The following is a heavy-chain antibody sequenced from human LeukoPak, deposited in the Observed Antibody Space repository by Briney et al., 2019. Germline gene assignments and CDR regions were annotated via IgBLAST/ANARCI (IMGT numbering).Heavy chain of an antibody. V-gene: IGHV3-9*01. CDR1: GFTFDDYA. CDR2: ISWNSGSI. J-gene: IGHJ4*02. D-gene: IGHD6-19*01. CDR3: VRDQYSSGSL. Sequence: GRSLRLSCAASGFTFDDYAMHWVRQAPGKGLEWVSGISWNSGSIDYADSVKGRFTISRDNAKNSLYLQMNSLRAEDTAIYYCVRDQYSSGSLWGQGTLVTVSS.